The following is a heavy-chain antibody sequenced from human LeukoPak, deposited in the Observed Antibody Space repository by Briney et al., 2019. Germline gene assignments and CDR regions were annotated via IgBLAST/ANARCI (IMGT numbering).Heavy chain of an antibody. D-gene: IGHD4-23*01. CDR1: GGSISSGGYY. V-gene: IGHV4-31*03. Sequence: SETLSLTCTVSGGSISSGGYYWSWIRQHPGKGLEWIGYIYYSGSTYYNPSLKSRVTISVDTSKNQFSLKLSSVTAADTAVYYCARTTVVTPNFDYWGQGTLVTVS. CDR2: IYYSGST. J-gene: IGHJ4*02. CDR3: ARTTVVTPNFDY.